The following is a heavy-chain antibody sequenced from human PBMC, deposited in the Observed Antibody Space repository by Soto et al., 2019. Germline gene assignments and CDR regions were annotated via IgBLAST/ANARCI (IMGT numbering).Heavy chain of an antibody. D-gene: IGHD3-16*01. CDR3: ARLQVLYPGGKDAFDI. J-gene: IGHJ3*02. Sequence: SETLSLTCTVSGGSISSYYWSWIRQPPGKGLEWIGYIYYSGSTNYNPSLKSRVTISVDTSKNQFSLKLSSVTAADTAVYYCARLQVLYPGGKDAFDIWGQGTMVTVSS. CDR2: IYYSGST. V-gene: IGHV4-59*08. CDR1: GGSISSYY.